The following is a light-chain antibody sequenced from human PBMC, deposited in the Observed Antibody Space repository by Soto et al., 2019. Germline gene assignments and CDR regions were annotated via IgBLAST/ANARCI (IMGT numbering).Light chain of an antibody. Sequence: QSALTQPRSVSGSPGQSVTISCTGTSSDVGNYNYVSWYQQHPGKAPKLVIYAVSQRPSGVPDRFSGSKSGNTASLTISGLQAEDEADFYCCSCGGAYPPFVFGHGTKLTVL. CDR3: CSCGGAYPPFV. CDR1: SSDVGNYNY. J-gene: IGLJ1*01. CDR2: AVS. V-gene: IGLV2-11*01.